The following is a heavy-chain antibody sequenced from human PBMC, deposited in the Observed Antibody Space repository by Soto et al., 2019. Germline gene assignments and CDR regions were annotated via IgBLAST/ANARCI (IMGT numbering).Heavy chain of an antibody. D-gene: IGHD3-10*01. V-gene: IGHV4-34*01. Sequence: SETLSLTCAVYGGSFSGYYWSWIRQPPGKGLEWIGEINHSGSTNYNPSLKSRVTISVDTSKNQFSLKLSSVTAADTAVYYCARGVVVRGVRLAYYYYYMDVWGKGTTVTVSS. CDR1: GGSFSGYY. J-gene: IGHJ6*03. CDR2: INHSGST. CDR3: ARGVVVRGVRLAYYYYYMDV.